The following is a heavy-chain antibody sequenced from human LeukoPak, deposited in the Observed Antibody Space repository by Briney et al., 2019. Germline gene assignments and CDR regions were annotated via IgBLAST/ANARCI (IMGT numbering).Heavy chain of an antibody. V-gene: IGHV4-34*01. D-gene: IGHD6-19*01. CDR3: ARGDVAVAGTGWFDP. CDR2: INHSGST. CDR1: GGSISGYY. Sequence: SETLSLTCTVSGGSISGYYWSWIRQPPGKGLEWIGEINHSGSTNYNPSLKSRVTISVDTSKNQFSLKLSSVTAADTAVYYCARGDVAVAGTGWFDPWGQGTLVTVSS. J-gene: IGHJ5*02.